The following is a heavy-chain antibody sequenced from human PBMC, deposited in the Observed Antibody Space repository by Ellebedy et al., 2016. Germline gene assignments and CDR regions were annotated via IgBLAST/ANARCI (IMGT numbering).Heavy chain of an antibody. CDR2: IRSETDGGTT. J-gene: IGHJ6*02. CDR3: ARDWFFCMDV. Sequence: GESLKISXAASGFTFSTAWMNWVRQAPGKGLEWVGRIRSETDGGTTDYAAPVKGRFTISRDDSKNTLYLQMNSLKTEDSAVYYCARDWFFCMDVWGQGTTVTVSS. V-gene: IGHV3-15*01. CDR1: GFTFSTAW. D-gene: IGHD2/OR15-2a*01.